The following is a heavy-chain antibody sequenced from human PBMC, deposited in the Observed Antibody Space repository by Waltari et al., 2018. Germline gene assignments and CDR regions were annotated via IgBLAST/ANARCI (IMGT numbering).Heavy chain of an antibody. Sequence: QVQLVQSGAEVKKPGSSVKVSCKASGGTFSSYAISWVRQAPGQGLEGMGGIIPSFGTANYAQKVQGRVMITPSDATSTAYLELSSLRAEDTAVYYWARAGCSGYCHWYFDLWGRGTLVTVS. CDR1: GGTFSSYA. CDR3: ARAGCSGYCHWYFDL. D-gene: IGHD3-22*01. V-gene: IGHV1-69*13. CDR2: IIPSFGTA. J-gene: IGHJ2*01.